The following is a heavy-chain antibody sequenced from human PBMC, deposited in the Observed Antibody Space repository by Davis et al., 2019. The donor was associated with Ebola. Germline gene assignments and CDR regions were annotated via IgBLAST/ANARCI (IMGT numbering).Heavy chain of an antibody. D-gene: IGHD3-22*01. CDR3: AGARLFYSRARGDLQH. J-gene: IGHJ1*01. Sequence: SETLSLTCAVYGGSFSGYYWSWIRQPPGKGLEWIGEINHSGSTNYNPSLKSRVTLSVDTSKNQFSLKLSSVTAADTAVYYCAGARLFYSRARGDLQHWGQGTLVTVSS. V-gene: IGHV4-34*01. CDR2: INHSGST. CDR1: GGSFSGYY.